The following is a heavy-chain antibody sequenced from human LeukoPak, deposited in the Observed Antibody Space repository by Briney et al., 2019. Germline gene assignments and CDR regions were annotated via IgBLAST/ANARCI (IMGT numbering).Heavy chain of an antibody. J-gene: IGHJ4*02. D-gene: IGHD4-11*01. CDR3: AKALSSVTTGPSGDY. CDR1: GGSFSGYY. V-gene: IGHV4-34*01. CDR2: INHSGST. Sequence: PSETLSLTCAVYGGSFSGYYWSWIRQPPGKGLEWIGEINHSGSTNYNPSLKSRVTISVDTSKNQFSLKLSSVTAEDTAVYYGAKALSSVTTGPSGDYWGQGTLVTVSS.